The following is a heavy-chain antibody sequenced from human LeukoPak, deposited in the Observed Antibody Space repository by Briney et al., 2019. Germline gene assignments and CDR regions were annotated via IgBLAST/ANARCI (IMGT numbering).Heavy chain of an antibody. CDR1: GFTFSSYS. D-gene: IGHD6-13*01. CDR2: VSSSSSTL. Sequence: GGTLRLSCAASGFTFSSYSMNWVRQAPGKGLEWVSYVSSSSSTLYYADSVKGRFTISRDNAKNSLYLQMNSLRAEDTAVYYCAGSSSWSEDFDYWGQGTLVTVSS. V-gene: IGHV3-48*01. J-gene: IGHJ4*02. CDR3: AGSSSWSEDFDY.